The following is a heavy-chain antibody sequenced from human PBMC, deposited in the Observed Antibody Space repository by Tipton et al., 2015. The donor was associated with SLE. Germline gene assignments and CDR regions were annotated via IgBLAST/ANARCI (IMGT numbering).Heavy chain of an antibody. V-gene: IGHV3-30*02. CDR1: GFTFSSYG. J-gene: IGHJ4*02. CDR3: AKDSDLEVAGCDY. D-gene: IGHD6-19*01. Sequence: SLRLSCAASGFTFSSYGMHWVRQAPGKRLEWVAFIRYDGSNKYYADSVKGRFTISRDNSKNTLYLQMNSLRAEDTAVYYCAKDSDLEVAGCDYRGQGTLVTVSS. CDR2: IRYDGSNK.